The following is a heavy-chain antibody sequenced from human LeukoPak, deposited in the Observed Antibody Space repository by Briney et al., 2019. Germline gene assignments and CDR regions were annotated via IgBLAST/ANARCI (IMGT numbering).Heavy chain of an antibody. V-gene: IGHV3-30*04. Sequence: GRSLRLSCAASGFTISSYAMNWVRQAPGKGLEWVAIISYDGSNKYYADSVKGRFTISRDNSKNTLYLQVNSLRAEDTAVYYCARDRYYDFWSGYYTDVLGCWGQGTLVTVSS. CDR1: GFTISSYA. CDR3: ARDRYYDFWSGYYTDVLGC. CDR2: ISYDGSNK. D-gene: IGHD3-3*01. J-gene: IGHJ4*02.